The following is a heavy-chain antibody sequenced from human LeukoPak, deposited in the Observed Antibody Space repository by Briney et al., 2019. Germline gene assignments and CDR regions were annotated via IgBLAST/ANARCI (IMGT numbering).Heavy chain of an antibody. CDR1: GGSFSGYY. D-gene: IGHD3-10*01. CDR3: ARVITMVRGVIQNRFDP. J-gene: IGHJ5*02. V-gene: IGHV4-34*01. Sequence: PSETLSLTCAVYGGSFSGYYWSWIRQPPGKGLEWIGEINHSGSTNYNPSLKSRVTISVDTSKNQFSLKLSSVTAADTAVYYCARVITMVRGVIQNRFDPWGQGTLVTVSS. CDR2: INHSGST.